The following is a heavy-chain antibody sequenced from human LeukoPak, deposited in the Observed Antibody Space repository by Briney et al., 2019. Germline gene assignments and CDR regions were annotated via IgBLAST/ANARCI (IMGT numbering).Heavy chain of an antibody. CDR3: ARDKPGFLEGDMDV. CDR1: GFIVSGHY. J-gene: IGHJ6*03. D-gene: IGHD3-3*01. Sequence: PGGSLRLSCAASGFIVSGHYMSWVRQAPGEGLEWVSLIYTSGTTTYADSVKGRFTISRDPSKNTLFLQMNRLRVEDTAVYYRARDKPGFLEGDMDVGGIGTTVTVSS. CDR2: IYTSGTT. V-gene: IGHV3-53*01.